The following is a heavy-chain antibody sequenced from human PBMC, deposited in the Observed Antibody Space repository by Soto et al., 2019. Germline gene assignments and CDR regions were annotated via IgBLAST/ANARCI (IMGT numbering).Heavy chain of an antibody. CDR3: ARVITGTVGVDY. V-gene: IGHV1-3*01. D-gene: IGHD1-20*01. CDR1: GYIFSSYA. J-gene: IGHJ4*02. CDR2: VNPANGYT. Sequence: QVPLVQSGAGVKKPGASVTVSCKASGYIFSSYAMHWVRQAPGQRLEWMGWVNPANGYTKYSQTFQGSVTMTWDTSASKAEMDMSSLRSGDTDVYYCARVITGTVGVDYWGQGTLVTVSS.